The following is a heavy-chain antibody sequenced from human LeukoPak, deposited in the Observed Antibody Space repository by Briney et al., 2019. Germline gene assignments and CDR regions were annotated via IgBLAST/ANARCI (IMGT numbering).Heavy chain of an antibody. CDR2: IYYSGST. CDR1: GGSISRSY. D-gene: IGHD3-22*01. Sequence: SETLSLTCTVSGGSISRSYWSWIRQPPGKGLEWIGYIYYSGSTNYNPSLKSRVTISVDTSKNQFSRKLTSVSAADTAVYYCARIFTDSGSYYSEYWGQGTLVTVSS. V-gene: IGHV4-59*01. CDR3: ARIFTDSGSYYSEY. J-gene: IGHJ4*02.